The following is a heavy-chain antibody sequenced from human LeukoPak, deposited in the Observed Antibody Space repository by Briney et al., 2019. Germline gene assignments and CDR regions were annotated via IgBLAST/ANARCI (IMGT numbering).Heavy chain of an antibody. CDR2: IHPNSGGT. J-gene: IGHJ4*02. CDR1: GYTFSDYY. Sequence: GASVKASCKASGYTFSDYYIHWVRQAPGQGLEWMGWIHPNSGGTNYLQKFHGRVTMTRDTSISTAYMELASLRSDDTAVYYCASTSHRDGYNEPYYFDYWGQGTLVTVSS. D-gene: IGHD5-24*01. CDR3: ASTSHRDGYNEPYYFDY. V-gene: IGHV1-2*02.